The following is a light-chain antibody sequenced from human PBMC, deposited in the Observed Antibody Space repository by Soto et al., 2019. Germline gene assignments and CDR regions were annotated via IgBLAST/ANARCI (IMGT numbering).Light chain of an antibody. CDR3: GTWDSSLSADV. Sequence: QSVLTQPPSVSAAPGQTVTISCSGRSSNIGNNYVSWYQQLPGTAPKLLIYDNNKRPSGIPDRFSGSKSGTSATLGITGLQTGDEADYYCGTWDSSLSADVFGTGTKVTVL. CDR1: SSNIGNNY. J-gene: IGLJ1*01. CDR2: DNN. V-gene: IGLV1-51*01.